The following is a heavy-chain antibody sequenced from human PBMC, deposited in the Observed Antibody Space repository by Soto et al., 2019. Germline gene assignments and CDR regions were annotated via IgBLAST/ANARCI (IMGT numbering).Heavy chain of an antibody. J-gene: IGHJ4*02. CDR1: GGTFSSYT. CDR2: IIPILGIA. Sequence: QVQLVQSGAEVKKPGSSVKVSCKASGGTFSSYTISWVRQAPGQGLERMGRIIPILGIANYAQKFQGRVTLTADKSTSTAYMELSSLRSEDTAVYYCAREEYYYGSGAFFDYWGQGTLVTVSS. V-gene: IGHV1-69*08. D-gene: IGHD3-10*01. CDR3: AREEYYYGSGAFFDY.